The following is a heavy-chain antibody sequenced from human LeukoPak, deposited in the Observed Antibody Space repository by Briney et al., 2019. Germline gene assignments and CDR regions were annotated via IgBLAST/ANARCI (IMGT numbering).Heavy chain of an antibody. CDR1: GGTFSSYA. V-gene: IGHV1-69*05. J-gene: IGHJ4*02. Sequence: ASVKVSCKASGGTFSSYAISWVRQAPGQGLEWMGRIIPIFGTANYAQKFQGRVTIITDESTSTAYMELSSLRSEDTAVYYCARAKVGATVYFDYWGQGTLVTVSS. D-gene: IGHD1-26*01. CDR2: IIPIFGTA. CDR3: ARAKVGATVYFDY.